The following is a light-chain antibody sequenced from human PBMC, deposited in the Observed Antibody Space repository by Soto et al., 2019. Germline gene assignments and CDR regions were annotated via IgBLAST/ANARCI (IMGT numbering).Light chain of an antibody. J-gene: IGKJ1*01. CDR2: GAS. CDR3: QQYGSSPRT. Sequence: EIVLTQSPGTLSLSPGERATLSCRASQSVSSSHLAWYQQKPGQAPRLLISGASSRATGIPDRFTGSGSGTAFTLTISSLEPEDFAVYYCQQYGSSPRTFGQGTKVDIK. V-gene: IGKV3-20*01. CDR1: QSVSSSH.